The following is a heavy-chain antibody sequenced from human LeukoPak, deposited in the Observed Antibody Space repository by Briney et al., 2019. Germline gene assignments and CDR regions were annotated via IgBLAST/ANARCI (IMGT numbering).Heavy chain of an antibody. V-gene: IGHV4-34*01. CDR2: INHSGST. D-gene: IGHD2-21*02. CDR3: ARPMTYYYYGMDV. CDR1: GGSFSGYY. J-gene: IGHJ6*02. Sequence: PSETLSLTCAVYGGSFSGYYWSWIRQPPGKGLEWVGEINHSGSTNYNPSLKSRVTISVDTSKNQFSLKVSSVTAADTAVYYCARPMTYYYYGMDVWGQGTTVTVSS.